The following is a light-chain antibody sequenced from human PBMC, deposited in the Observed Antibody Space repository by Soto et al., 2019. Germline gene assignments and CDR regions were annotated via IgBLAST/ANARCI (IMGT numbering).Light chain of an antibody. CDR3: CSYAGTRTSWV. V-gene: IGLV2-11*01. Sequence: QSALTQPRSVSGSPGQSVTISCTGSSSDVGAYKYVSWFQQSPDKAPKLLIFEGTKRPSGVSDRFSGSKSGNTASLTISGLQAEDEADYHCCSYAGTRTSWVFGTGTKLTVL. J-gene: IGLJ1*01. CDR1: SSDVGAYKY. CDR2: EGT.